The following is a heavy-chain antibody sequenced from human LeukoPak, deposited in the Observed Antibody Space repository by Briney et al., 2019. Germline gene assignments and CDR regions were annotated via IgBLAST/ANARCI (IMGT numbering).Heavy chain of an antibody. CDR3: AREAPYSSDDY. D-gene: IGHD6-25*01. CDR2: INAGNGNT. V-gene: IGHV1-3*01. CDR1: GYTFTSYA. Sequence: ASVKVSCKASGYTFTSYAMHWVRQAPGQRLEWMGWINAGNGNTKYSQKFQGRVTITRDTSASTAYMELSSLKSDDTAVYYCAREAPYSSDDYWGQGTLVTVSS. J-gene: IGHJ4*02.